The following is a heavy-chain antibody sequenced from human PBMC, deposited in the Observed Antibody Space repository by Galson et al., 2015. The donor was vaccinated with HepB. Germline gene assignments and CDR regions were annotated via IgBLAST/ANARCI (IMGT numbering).Heavy chain of an antibody. J-gene: IGHJ4*02. CDR3: AKDGGSGWYGD. D-gene: IGHD6-19*01. Sequence: SLILSCAASGFTFDDYAMHWVRQAPGKGLEWVSGISWNSGSIGYADSVKGRFTISRDNAKNSLYLQMNSLRAEDTALYYCAKDGGSGWYGDWGQGTLVTVSS. V-gene: IGHV3-9*01. CDR2: ISWNSGSI. CDR1: GFTFDDYA.